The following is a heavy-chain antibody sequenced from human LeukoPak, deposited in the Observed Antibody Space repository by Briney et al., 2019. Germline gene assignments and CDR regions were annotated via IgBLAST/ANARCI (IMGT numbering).Heavy chain of an antibody. CDR2: AGWAGGTT. CDR1: GFNFHRYT. CDR3: AKELDTMFFDY. V-gene: IGHV3-43*01. J-gene: IGHJ4*02. Sequence: WVSLSLSCSTSGFNFHRYTIHWVRQAPGKGLEWVSLAGWAGGTTYYSDSVRGRFTISRDSGRNSVYLQMNSLTTDDTAFYFCAKELDTMFFDYWGQGALVTVSS. D-gene: IGHD3-10*02.